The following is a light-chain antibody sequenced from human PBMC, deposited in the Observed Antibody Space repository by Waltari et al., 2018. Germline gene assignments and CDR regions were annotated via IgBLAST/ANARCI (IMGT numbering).Light chain of an antibody. J-gene: IGLJ3*02. CDR3: QTGGHGTWV. CDR2: VNSAGSH. Sequence: LVLTQSPSASASLGASVKLTCTLSSGYSSNVIAWLQQQPGKGPRYLMKVNSAGSHRKGGDIPDRFSASNSGTECYLTISSLQSEDEADYYCQTGGHGTWVFGGGTKLTVL. CDR1: SGYSSNV. V-gene: IGLV4-69*01.